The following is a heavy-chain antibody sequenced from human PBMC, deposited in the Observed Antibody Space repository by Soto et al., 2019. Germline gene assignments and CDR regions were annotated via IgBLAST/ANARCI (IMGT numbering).Heavy chain of an antibody. CDR1: GYTFTSYG. CDR3: DRYFYDSRGQRLQHYGMDV. CDR2: ISPYNDKT. D-gene: IGHD3-22*01. V-gene: IGHV1-18*01. Sequence: ASVKVSCKASGYTFTSYGISWVRQAPGQGLEWMGWISPYNDKTNYAQKLQGRDTMTTDTSASTTYMELKSLRSEATTVYYSDRYFYDSRGQRLQHYGMDVWGQGTTVTVSS. J-gene: IGHJ6*02.